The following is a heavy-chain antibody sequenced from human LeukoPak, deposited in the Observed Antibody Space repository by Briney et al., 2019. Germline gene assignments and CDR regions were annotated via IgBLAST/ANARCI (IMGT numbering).Heavy chain of an antibody. CDR1: GFTFSSYS. CDR2: ISRSSSYI. CDR3: SRAAQSRSTKDYYYMDV. Sequence: PGGFLRLSCAASGFTFSSYSMTWVRQAPGKGLEWVSSISRSSSYIYYADSLKGRFTITRDNAKISLFLQMNSLRAEDTAVYYCSRAAQSRSTKDYYYMDVWGKGTTVTVSS. V-gene: IGHV3-21*01. D-gene: IGHD6-6*01. J-gene: IGHJ6*03.